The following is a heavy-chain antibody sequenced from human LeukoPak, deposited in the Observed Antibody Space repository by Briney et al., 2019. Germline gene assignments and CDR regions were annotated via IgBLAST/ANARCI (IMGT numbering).Heavy chain of an antibody. J-gene: IGHJ4*02. Sequence: GGSLRLSCTASGFTFGDYAMSWVRQAPGKGLEWVGFIRSKAYGGTIEYAASVKGRFTISRDDSKSIAYLQMNSLKTEDTAVYYCTSVAAAVRWGQGTLVTVSS. D-gene: IGHD6-13*01. CDR1: GFTFGDYA. V-gene: IGHV3-49*04. CDR2: IRSKAYGGTI. CDR3: TSVAAAVR.